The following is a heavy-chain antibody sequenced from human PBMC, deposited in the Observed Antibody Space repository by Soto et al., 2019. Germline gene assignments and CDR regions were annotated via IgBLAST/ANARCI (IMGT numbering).Heavy chain of an antibody. Sequence: SCAASGFTFSSYDMHWVRQATGKGLEWVSAIGTAGDTYYPGSVKGRFTISRENAKNSLYLQMNSLRAEDTAVYYCARGFRSSNYVSSEYYFDYWGQGTLVTVSS. CDR2: IGTAGDT. V-gene: IGHV3-13*01. CDR1: GFTFSSYD. D-gene: IGHD4-4*01. J-gene: IGHJ4*02. CDR3: ARGFRSSNYVSSEYYFDY.